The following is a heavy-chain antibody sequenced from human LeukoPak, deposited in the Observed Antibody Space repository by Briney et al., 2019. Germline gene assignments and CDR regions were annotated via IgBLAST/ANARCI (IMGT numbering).Heavy chain of an antibody. J-gene: IGHJ4*02. V-gene: IGHV3-30-3*01. CDR2: ISFXGNQK. CDR1: GXXXXXSA. D-gene: IGHD6-13*01. CDR3: ARGRYSSSWPNDYFDY. Sequence: GGSLRPPCAXSGXXXXXSAIXXXXXAPGXGLEWVTAISFXGNQKFYAXSVKXRFTISRDNSKNTLYMQMNSLRVEDMAVYFCARGRYSSSWPNDYFDYWGQGTLVTVSS.